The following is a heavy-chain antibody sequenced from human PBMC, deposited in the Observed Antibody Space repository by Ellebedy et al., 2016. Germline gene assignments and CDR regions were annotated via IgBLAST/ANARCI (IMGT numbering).Heavy chain of an antibody. V-gene: IGHV3-9*01. CDR1: GFTFDDYD. Sequence: SLKISXAASGFTFDDYDMHWVRQAPGKGLEWVSSISWNSGKIGYADSVKGRFTISRDNAKNSLYLQMNSLRAEDTALYSCVKENTYANALDNWGQGTLVTVSS. CDR2: ISWNSGKI. J-gene: IGHJ4*02. CDR3: VKENTYANALDN. D-gene: IGHD2-8*01.